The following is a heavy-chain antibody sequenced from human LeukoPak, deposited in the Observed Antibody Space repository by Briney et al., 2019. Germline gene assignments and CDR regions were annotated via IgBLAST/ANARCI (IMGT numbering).Heavy chain of an antibody. D-gene: IGHD4-17*01. CDR2: ISYEGNNK. Sequence: GGSLRLSCAASGFTFGSYVMHWFRQAPGKGLEWVAVISYEGNNKYYADSVKGRFTISRDNSKNTLYLQMNGLRAEDTAMYYCARDLTSVTTTYFDYWGQGTLVTVSS. V-gene: IGHV3-30*04. CDR1: GFTFGSYV. CDR3: ARDLTSVTTTYFDY. J-gene: IGHJ4*02.